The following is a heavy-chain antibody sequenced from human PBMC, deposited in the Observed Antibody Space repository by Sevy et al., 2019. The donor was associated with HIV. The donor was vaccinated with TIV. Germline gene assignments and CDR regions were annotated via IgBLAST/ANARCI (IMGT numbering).Heavy chain of an antibody. CDR1: GFTFSSYS. Sequence: GGSLRLSCAASGFTFSSYSMSWVRQAPGKGLEWVANIKQDGSEKYYVDSVKGRFTISRDNAKNSLYLQMNSLRAEDTAVYYCARETMVRGVIIGVYYYYGMDVWGQGTTVTVSS. D-gene: IGHD3-10*01. J-gene: IGHJ6*02. CDR2: IKQDGSEK. V-gene: IGHV3-7*01. CDR3: ARETMVRGVIIGVYYYYGMDV.